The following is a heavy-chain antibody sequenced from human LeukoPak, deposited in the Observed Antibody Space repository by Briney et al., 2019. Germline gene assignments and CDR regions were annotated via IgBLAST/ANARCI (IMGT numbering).Heavy chain of an antibody. CDR2: IYYSGST. D-gene: IGHD3-22*01. Sequence: SETLSLTCTVSGGSISSYYWSWIRQPPGKGLEWIGYIYYSGSTNYNPFLTSRVTISVDTSKNQFSLKLSSVTAADTAVYYCARGPNAYYYDSSGYYYAEYWGQGTLVTVSS. V-gene: IGHV4-59*01. CDR3: ARGPNAYYYDSSGYYYAEY. J-gene: IGHJ4*02. CDR1: GGSISSYY.